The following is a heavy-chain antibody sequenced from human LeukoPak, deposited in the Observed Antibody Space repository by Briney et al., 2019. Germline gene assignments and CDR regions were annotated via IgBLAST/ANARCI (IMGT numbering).Heavy chain of an antibody. CDR3: ARGVAAAGDDY. CDR2: INHSGST. D-gene: IGHD6-13*01. J-gene: IGHJ4*02. Sequence: SETLSLTCAVYGGPFSGYYWSWIRQPPGKGLEWIGEINHSGSTNYNPSLKSRVTISVDTSKNQFSLKLSSVTAADTAVYYCARGVAAAGDDYWGQGTLVTVSS. CDR1: GGPFSGYY. V-gene: IGHV4-34*01.